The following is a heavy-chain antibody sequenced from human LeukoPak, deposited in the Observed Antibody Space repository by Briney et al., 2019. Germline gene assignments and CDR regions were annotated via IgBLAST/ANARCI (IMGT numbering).Heavy chain of an antibody. CDR2: ISSSSSYI. CDR1: GFNFRNYE. D-gene: IGHD3/OR15-3a*01. J-gene: IGHJ4*02. Sequence: GGSLRLSCAASGFNFRNYEMTWVRQAPGKGLEWVSSISSSSSYIYYADSVKGRFTISRDNAKNSLYLQMNSLRAEDTAVYYCASDLGLGSDYWGQGTLVTVSS. V-gene: IGHV3-21*01. CDR3: ASDLGLGSDY.